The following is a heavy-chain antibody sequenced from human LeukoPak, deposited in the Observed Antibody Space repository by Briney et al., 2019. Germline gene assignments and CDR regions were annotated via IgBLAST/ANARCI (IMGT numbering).Heavy chain of an antibody. Sequence: GASVKVSCKASRYTFTRYAMNWVRQAPGQGLEWMGWINTNTGNPTYAQDFTGRFVFSLDTSVSTAYLQISSLKAEDTAVYYCARLHGGNSDYYYGMDVWGQGTTVTVSS. J-gene: IGHJ6*02. D-gene: IGHD4-23*01. CDR1: RYTFTRYA. CDR3: ARLHGGNSDYYYGMDV. V-gene: IGHV7-4-1*02. CDR2: INTNTGNP.